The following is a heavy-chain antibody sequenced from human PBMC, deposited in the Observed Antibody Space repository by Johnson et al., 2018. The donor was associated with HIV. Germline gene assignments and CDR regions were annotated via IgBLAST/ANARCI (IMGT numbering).Heavy chain of an antibody. Sequence: DVQVVESGGGLVQPGRSLRLSCAASGFTFDDYAMHWVRQAPGKGLEWVSGISWNSGSIGYADSVKGRFTISRDNAKNSLYLQMNSLRAEDTALYYCARDSEIAARRKRGAFDIWGQGTMVTVSS. CDR3: ARDSEIAARRKRGAFDI. J-gene: IGHJ3*02. D-gene: IGHD6-6*01. CDR1: GFTFDDYA. V-gene: IGHV3-9*01. CDR2: ISWNSGSI.